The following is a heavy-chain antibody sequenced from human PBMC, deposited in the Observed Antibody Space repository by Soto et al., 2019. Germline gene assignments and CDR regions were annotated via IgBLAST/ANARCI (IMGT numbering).Heavy chain of an antibody. Sequence: GSLRLSCAASGFTFSSHAMTWVRQAPGKGLEWVSGISNSGASTYYADSVKGRFTISRDNSKNTLYLQMSRLRVEDTAVYYCARDPEPAGPVNWFDPWGQGTLVTVSS. CDR1: GFTFSSHA. CDR3: ARDPEPAGPVNWFDP. CDR2: ISNSGAST. J-gene: IGHJ5*02. V-gene: IGHV3-23*01. D-gene: IGHD6-13*01.